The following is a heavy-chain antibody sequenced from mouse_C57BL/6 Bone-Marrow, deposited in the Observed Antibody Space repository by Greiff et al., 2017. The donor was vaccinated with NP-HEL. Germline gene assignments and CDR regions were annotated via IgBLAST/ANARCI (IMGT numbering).Heavy chain of an antibody. V-gene: IGHV1-69*01. CDR2: IDPSDSYT. CDR1: GYTFTSYW. CDR3: ARCEGWFAY. J-gene: IGHJ3*01. Sequence: VQLQQPGAELVMPGASVKLSCKASGYTFTSYWMHWVKQRPGQGLEWIGEIDPSDSYTNYNQKFKGKSTLTVDKSSSTAYMQLSSLTSEDSAVYYCARCEGWFAYWGQGTLVTVSA.